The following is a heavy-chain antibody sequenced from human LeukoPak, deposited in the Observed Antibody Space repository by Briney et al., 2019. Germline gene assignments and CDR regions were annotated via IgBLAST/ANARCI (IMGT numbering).Heavy chain of an antibody. V-gene: IGHV4-59*08. D-gene: IGHD4-23*01. CDR3: AGYGGNSRAAFDI. CDR1: GGSISSYY. J-gene: IGHJ3*02. CDR2: IYCSGST. Sequence: SETLSPTCTVSGGSISSYYWSWIRQPPGKGLEWIGYIYCSGSTNYNPSLKSRVTISVDTSKNQFSLKLSSVTAADTAVYYCAGYGGNSRAAFDIWGQGTMVTVSS.